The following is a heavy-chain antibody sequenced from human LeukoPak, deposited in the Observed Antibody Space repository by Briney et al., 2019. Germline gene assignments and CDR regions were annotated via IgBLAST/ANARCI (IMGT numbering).Heavy chain of an antibody. Sequence: GGSLRLSCAASGVTLSSYAMSWARQAPGKGLEWVSGISSSGSGGNTYYADSVRGRFTISRDNSKNTLYLQMTNLRVDDTALYYCAIDPNWETHNWGQGVLVTVSS. J-gene: IGHJ4*02. D-gene: IGHD7-27*01. CDR2: ISSSGSGGNT. CDR1: GVTLSSYA. V-gene: IGHV3-23*01. CDR3: AIDPNWETHN.